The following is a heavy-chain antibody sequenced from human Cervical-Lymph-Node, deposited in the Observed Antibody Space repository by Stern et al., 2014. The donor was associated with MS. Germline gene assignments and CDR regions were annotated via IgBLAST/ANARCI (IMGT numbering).Heavy chain of an antibody. Sequence: QLVQSGTEVKKPGSSVKVSCKASGVTFSNSSITWVRQAPGQGLEWMGGIIPLFDSTHYAQMFQGRVTITADESTITSYMELNSLRSEDTAVYYCARGGLYYYYSGMDVWGQGTTVIVSS. CDR1: GVTFSNSS. V-gene: IGHV1-69*01. J-gene: IGHJ6*02. CDR3: ARGGLYYYYSGMDV. CDR2: IIPLFDST.